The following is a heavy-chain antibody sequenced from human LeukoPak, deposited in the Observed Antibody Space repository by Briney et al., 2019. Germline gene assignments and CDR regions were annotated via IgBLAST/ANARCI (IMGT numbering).Heavy chain of an antibody. V-gene: IGHV1-46*01. J-gene: IGHJ4*02. CDR2: INPSDGST. CDR3: ARVAYYDSSVYSFDY. Sequence: GPVKVSCKASGYTFTSYYIHRVRQAPGQGLEWMGIINPSDGSTSYAQNFQGRVTMTRDTSTSTLYMELSSLRSEDTAVYFCARVAYYDSSVYSFDYWGQGTLVTVSS. CDR1: GYTFTSYY. D-gene: IGHD3-22*01.